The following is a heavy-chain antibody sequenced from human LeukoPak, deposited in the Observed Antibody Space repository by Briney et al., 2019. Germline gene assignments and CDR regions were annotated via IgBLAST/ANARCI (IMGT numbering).Heavy chain of an antibody. CDR2: IYYSGST. Sequence: SETLSLTCVVSHGSVSSSNYWSWVRQPPGKGLEWIGYIYYSGSTYYNPSLKSRVTISVDTSKNQFSLKLSSVTAADTAVYYCARAGDDSSGYYYPPDYWGQGTLVTVSS. J-gene: IGHJ4*02. V-gene: IGHV4-30-4*01. D-gene: IGHD3-22*01. CDR1: HGSVSSSNY. CDR3: ARAGDDSSGYYYPPDY.